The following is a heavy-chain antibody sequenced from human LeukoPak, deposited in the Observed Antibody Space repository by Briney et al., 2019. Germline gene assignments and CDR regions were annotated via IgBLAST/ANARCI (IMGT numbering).Heavy chain of an antibody. CDR1: GFTFSSYA. V-gene: IGHV3-23*01. D-gene: IGHD5-12*01. CDR2: ISGSGGSI. Sequence: GGSLRLSCAASGFTFSSYAMSWVRQAPGKGLEWVSAISGSGGSIYYADSVKGRFTISRDNSKNTLYLQMNSLRAEDTAVYYCAKTRGYSGYDLGDYFDYWGQGTLVTVSS. J-gene: IGHJ4*02. CDR3: AKTRGYSGYDLGDYFDY.